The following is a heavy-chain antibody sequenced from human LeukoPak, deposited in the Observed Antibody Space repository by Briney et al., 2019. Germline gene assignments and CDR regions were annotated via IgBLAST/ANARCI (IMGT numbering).Heavy chain of an antibody. CDR3: AKGVVVVTAMNYFDY. V-gene: IGHV3-23*01. D-gene: IGHD2-21*02. J-gene: IGHJ4*02. CDR2: ISGSGSHT. CDR1: AFTFNRYT. Sequence: GGSLRLSCVASAFTFNRYTMSWVRQAPGKGLEWVSGISGSGSHTYYADSVKGRFTISRDNSKNTLYLQMNTLRAEDTAVYYCAKGVVVVTAMNYFDYWDREAWSPSPQ.